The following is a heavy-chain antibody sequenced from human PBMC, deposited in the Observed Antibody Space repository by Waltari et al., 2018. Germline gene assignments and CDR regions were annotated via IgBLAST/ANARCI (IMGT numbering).Heavy chain of an antibody. V-gene: IGHV3-23*01. CDR1: GFTFSSYA. Sequence: EVQLLESGGGLVQPGGSLRLSCAASGFTFSSYAMSWVRQAPGKGVEWFEAISGSGGSKNYADSVKSRFTISRGDSKNTLDLQMNSLRAEDTAVYYCAKAGYYDSSGYYYFDYWGQGTLVTVSS. CDR3: AKAGYYDSSGYYYFDY. D-gene: IGHD3-22*01. J-gene: IGHJ4*02. CDR2: ISGSGGSK.